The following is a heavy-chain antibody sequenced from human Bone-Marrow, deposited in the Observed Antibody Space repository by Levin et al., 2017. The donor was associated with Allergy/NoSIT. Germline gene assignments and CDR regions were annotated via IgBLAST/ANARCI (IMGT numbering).Heavy chain of an antibody. CDR2: INHSGST. CDR1: GGSFSGYY. CDR3: ARVRSLKVRGVIATYYFDY. D-gene: IGHD3-10*01. V-gene: IGHV4-34*01. J-gene: IGHJ4*02. Sequence: SQTLSLTCAVYGGSFSGYYWSWIRQPPGKGLEWIGEINHSGSTNYNPSLKSRVTISVDTSKNQFSLKLSSVTAADTAVYYCARVRSLKVRGVIATYYFDYWGQGTLVTVSS.